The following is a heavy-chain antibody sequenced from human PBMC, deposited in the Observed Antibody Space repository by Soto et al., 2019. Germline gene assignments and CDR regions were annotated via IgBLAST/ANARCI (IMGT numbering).Heavy chain of an antibody. Sequence: PSETLSLTCTVSGGSISSSSYYWGWIRQPPGKGLEWIGSIYYSGSTYYNPSLKSRVTISVDTSKNQFSLKLSSVTAADTAVYYCARLQSIAAPLDYWGQGTLVTVSS. CDR3: ARLQSIAAPLDY. CDR2: IYYSGST. J-gene: IGHJ4*02. V-gene: IGHV4-39*01. D-gene: IGHD6-6*01. CDR1: GGSISSSSYY.